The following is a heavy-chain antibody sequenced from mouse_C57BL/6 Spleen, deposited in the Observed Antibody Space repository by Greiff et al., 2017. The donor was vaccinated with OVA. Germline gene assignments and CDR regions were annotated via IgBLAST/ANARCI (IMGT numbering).Heavy chain of an antibody. J-gene: IGHJ3*01. D-gene: IGHD1-1*01. Sequence: EVKLVESGPELVKPGASVKIPCKASGYTFTDYNMDWVKQSHGKSLEWIGDINPNNGGTIYNQKFKGKATLTVDKSSSTAYMELRSLTSEDTAVYYCARRYYGSRAWFAYWGQGTLVTVSA. V-gene: IGHV1-18*01. CDR1: GYTFTDYN. CDR3: ARRYYGSRAWFAY. CDR2: INPNNGGT.